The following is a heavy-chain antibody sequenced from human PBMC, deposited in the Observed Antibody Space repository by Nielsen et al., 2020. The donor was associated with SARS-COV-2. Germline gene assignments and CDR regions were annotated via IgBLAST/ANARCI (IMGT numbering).Heavy chain of an antibody. D-gene: IGHD3-22*01. Sequence: GGSLRLSCAASGFTFGDYAMNWVRQAPGKGLVWVSHINPDESKTTYADSVKGRFTISRDNAKNTLYLQMNGLRAEDTAVYYCARLWDDGYYFDTGPYDYWGQGTLVTVSS. J-gene: IGHJ4*02. V-gene: IGHV3-74*03. CDR2: INPDESKT. CDR1: GFTFGDYA. CDR3: ARLWDDGYYFDTGPYDY.